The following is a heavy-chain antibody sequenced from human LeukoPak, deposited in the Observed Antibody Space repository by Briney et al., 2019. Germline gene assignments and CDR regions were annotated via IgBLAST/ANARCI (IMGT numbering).Heavy chain of an antibody. CDR1: GGSISSYY. D-gene: IGHD6-13*01. J-gene: IGHJ5*02. CDR3: ARSSSSSWYGLRGWFDP. Sequence: SETLSLTCTVSGGSISSYYWSWIRQPPGKGLEWIGYIYYSGSTNYNPSLKSRVTISVDTSKNQFSLKLSSVTAADTAVYYCARSSSSSWYGLRGWFDPWGQGTLVTVSS. CDR2: IYYSGST. V-gene: IGHV4-59*01.